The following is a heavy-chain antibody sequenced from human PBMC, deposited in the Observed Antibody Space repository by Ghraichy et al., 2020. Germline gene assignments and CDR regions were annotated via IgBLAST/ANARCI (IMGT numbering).Heavy chain of an antibody. CDR2: IYYSGST. D-gene: IGHD6-19*01. V-gene: IGHV4-59*01. J-gene: IGHJ2*01. CDR3: ARTLPGIAVAGYWYFDL. Sequence: SQTLSLNCTVSGGSISSYYWSWIRQPPGKGLEWIGYIYYSGSTNYNPSLKSRVTISVDTSKNQFSLKLSSVTAADTAVYYCARTLPGIAVAGYWYFDLWGRGTLVTVSS. CDR1: GGSISSYY.